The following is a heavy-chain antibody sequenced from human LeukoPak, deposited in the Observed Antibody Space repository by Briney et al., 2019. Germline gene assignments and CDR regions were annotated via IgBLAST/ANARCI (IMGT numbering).Heavy chain of an antibody. CDR2: IYNSGST. CDR1: GGSIKNYY. V-gene: IGHV4-59*12. J-gene: IGHJ4*02. Sequence: SETLSLTCTVSGGSIKNYYWSWIRQPPGEGLEWIGYIYNSGSTNYNPSLKSRVTISVDTSKNQFSLKLSSVTAADTAVYYCARVRGGIAVDWGQGTLVTVSS. CDR3: ARVRGGIAVD. D-gene: IGHD6-19*01.